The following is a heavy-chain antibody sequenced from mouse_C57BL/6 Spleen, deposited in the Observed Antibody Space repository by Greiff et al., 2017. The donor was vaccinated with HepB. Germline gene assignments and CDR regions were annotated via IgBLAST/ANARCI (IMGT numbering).Heavy chain of an antibody. V-gene: IGHV2-6*01. CDR1: GFSLTSYG. CDR3: ARIFYGSDAMDY. CDR2: IWGVGST. J-gene: IGHJ4*01. Sequence: VMLVESGPGLVAPSQSLSITCTVSGFSLTSYGVDWVRQSPGKGLEWLGVIWGVGSTNYNSALKSRLSISKDNSKSQVFLKMNSLQTDDTAMYYCARIFYGSDAMDYWGQGTSVTVSS. D-gene: IGHD1-1*01.